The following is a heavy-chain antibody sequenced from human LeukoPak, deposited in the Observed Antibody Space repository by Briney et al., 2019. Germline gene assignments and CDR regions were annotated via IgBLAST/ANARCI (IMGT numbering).Heavy chain of an antibody. V-gene: IGHV4-59*01. CDR3: ARRDGGNSGRFDY. Sequence: SETLSLTCTVSGGSISNYWSWIRQPPGKGLEWIGYIYYSGSTNYNPSLKSRVTISVDTSKNQFSLKLSSVTAADTAVYYCARRDGGNSGRFDYWGQGTLVTVSS. CDR2: IYYSGST. CDR1: GGSISNY. J-gene: IGHJ4*02. D-gene: IGHD4-23*01.